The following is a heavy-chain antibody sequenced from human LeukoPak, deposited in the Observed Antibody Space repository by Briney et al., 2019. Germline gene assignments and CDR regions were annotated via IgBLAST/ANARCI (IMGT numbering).Heavy chain of an antibody. CDR3: ARDIGVTQDDY. V-gene: IGHV4-30-2*01. CDR1: GGSISSGGYY. CDR2: IYHSGST. D-gene: IGHD4-23*01. Sequence: SETLSLTCTVSGGSISSGGYYWSWIRQPPGKGLEWIGYIYHSGSTNYNPSLKSRVTISVDKSKNQFSLKLSSVTAADTAVYYCARDIGVTQDDYWGQGTLVTVSS. J-gene: IGHJ4*02.